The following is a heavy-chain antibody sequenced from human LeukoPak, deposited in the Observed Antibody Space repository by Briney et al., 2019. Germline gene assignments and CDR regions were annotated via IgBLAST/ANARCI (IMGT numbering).Heavy chain of an antibody. J-gene: IGHJ3*02. CDR1: GGSISNYY. V-gene: IGHV4-4*07. CDR3: ARSDGYGLVDI. Sequence: SETLSLTCSVSGGSISNYYWNWIRQPAGKGLEWIGRIYASGTTNDNPSLKSRVTMSVDTSKNQFSLKLSSVTAADTAVYYCARSDGYGLVDIWGQGTMVTVSS. CDR2: IYASGTT. D-gene: IGHD3-10*01.